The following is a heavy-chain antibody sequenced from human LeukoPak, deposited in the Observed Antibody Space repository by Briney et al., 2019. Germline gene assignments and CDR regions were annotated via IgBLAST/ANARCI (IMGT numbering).Heavy chain of an antibody. J-gene: IGHJ3*02. CDR3: ARSGGGLDAFDI. D-gene: IGHD1-14*01. CDR1: GGSISSGGYY. CDR2: IYYSGST. Sequence: SETLSLTCTVSGGSISSGGYYWSWIRQHPGKGLEWIEYIYYSGSTYYNPSLKSRVTISVDTSKNQFSLKLSSVTAADTAVYYCARSGGGLDAFDIWGQGTMVTVSS. V-gene: IGHV4-31*03.